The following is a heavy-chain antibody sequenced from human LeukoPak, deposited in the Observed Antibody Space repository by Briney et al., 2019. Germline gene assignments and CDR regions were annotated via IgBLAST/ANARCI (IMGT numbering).Heavy chain of an antibody. CDR3: ARWAEAETSPLDF. D-gene: IGHD6-13*01. CDR1: GYIFSDYY. CDR2: INPKSGAA. V-gene: IGHV1-2*02. J-gene: IGHJ4*02. Sequence: ASVKVSCKASGYIFSDYYMHWVRQAPGQGLEWLGWINPKSGAADYAQQFRGRVTMTRDTSINTAYMEMKRVTSDDTAVYYCARWAEAETSPLDFWGQGTLVIVS.